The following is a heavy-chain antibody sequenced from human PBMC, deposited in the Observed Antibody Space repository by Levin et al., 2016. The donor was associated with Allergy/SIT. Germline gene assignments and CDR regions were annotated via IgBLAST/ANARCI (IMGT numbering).Heavy chain of an antibody. CDR1: GFTVSSNY. V-gene: IGHV3-53*01. CDR3: ARDEAGQPLLYPGFLVY. D-gene: IGHD2-2*02. J-gene: IGHJ4*02. CDR2: IYSGGST. Sequence: GESLKISCAASGFTVSSNYMSWVRQAPGKGLEWVSVIYSGGSTYYADSVKGRFTISRDNAKNSLYLQMNSLRAEDTAVYYCARDEAGQPLLYPGFLVYWGQGTLVTVSS.